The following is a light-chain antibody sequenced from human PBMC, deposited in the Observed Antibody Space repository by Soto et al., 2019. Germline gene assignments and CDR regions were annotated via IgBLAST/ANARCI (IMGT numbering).Light chain of an antibody. CDR1: QDISNY. CDR2: DAS. CDR3: QQYDSLQIT. J-gene: IGKJ5*01. Sequence: DIQLTQSPSSLPASVGDRVTITCQASQDISNYLNWYQQKPGKAPELLINDASNLEMGVPSRFSGVGSGTDFTFTISSLQHEDIETYFCQQYDSLQITLGQGPRLVIK. V-gene: IGKV1-33*01.